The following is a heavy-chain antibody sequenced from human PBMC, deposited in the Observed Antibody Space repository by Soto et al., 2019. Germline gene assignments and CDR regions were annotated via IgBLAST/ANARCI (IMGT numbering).Heavy chain of an antibody. CDR1: GFTFSSYW. Sequence: QAGGSLRLSCAASGFTFSSYWMSWVRQAPGKGLEWVANIKQDGSEKYYVDSVKGRFTISRDNAKNSLYLQMNSLRAEDAAVYYCARDRTEWELLRGLGYYYGMDVWGQGTTVTVSS. J-gene: IGHJ6*02. CDR2: IKQDGSEK. V-gene: IGHV3-7*05. CDR3: ARDRTEWELLRGLGYYYGMDV. D-gene: IGHD1-26*01.